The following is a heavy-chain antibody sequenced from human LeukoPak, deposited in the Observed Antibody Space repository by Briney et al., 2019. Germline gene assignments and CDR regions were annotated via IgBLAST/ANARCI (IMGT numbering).Heavy chain of an antibody. J-gene: IGHJ4*02. D-gene: IGHD2-2*01. CDR3: ATSTSRAGGAGGHSFDY. Sequence: GGSLRLSCAASGFIFSSFSMNWVRHAPGKGLEWASSISGSSIYIYYADSLKGRFTISRDNAKNSLYLQMNSLRAEDTAVYYCATSTSRAGGAGGHSFDYWGQGTLVVVSS. CDR2: ISGSSIYI. V-gene: IGHV3-21*01. CDR1: GFIFSSFS.